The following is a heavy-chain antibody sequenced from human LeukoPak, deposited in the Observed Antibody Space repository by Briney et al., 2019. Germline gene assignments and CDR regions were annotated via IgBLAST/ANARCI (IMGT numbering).Heavy chain of an antibody. V-gene: IGHV3-74*01. CDR1: GFTFSSYW. Sequence: GGSLRLSCAASGFTFSSYWMHWVRQAPGKGPVWVSRIDTDGTGTSYADSMKGRFTISRDNAKNTLHLQMNSLRAEDTAVYYCARVTSSGWYSADYWGQGTLVTVSS. CDR2: IDTDGTGT. J-gene: IGHJ4*02. CDR3: ARVTSSGWYSADY. D-gene: IGHD6-19*01.